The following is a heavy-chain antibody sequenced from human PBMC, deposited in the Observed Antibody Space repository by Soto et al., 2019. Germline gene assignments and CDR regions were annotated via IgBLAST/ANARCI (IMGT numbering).Heavy chain of an antibody. D-gene: IGHD3-10*01. Sequence: PSETLSLTCAVYGGSFSGYYWSWIRQPPGKGLEWIGEINHSGSTKYNPSLKSRVTISVDTSKNQFSLKLSSVTAADTAVYYCAIAKLLPYYYYGMDVWGQGTKVTVSS. CDR2: INHSGST. V-gene: IGHV4-34*01. CDR1: GGSFSGYY. J-gene: IGHJ6*02. CDR3: AIAKLLPYYYYGMDV.